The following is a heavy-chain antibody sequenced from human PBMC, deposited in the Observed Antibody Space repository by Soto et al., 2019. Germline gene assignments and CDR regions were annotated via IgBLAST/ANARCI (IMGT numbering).Heavy chain of an antibody. CDR3: ARPIKFYFDTIAQSAWFDQ. V-gene: IGHV1-69*12. CDR1: GGTFSSYA. CDR2: SIPIFGTP. J-gene: IGHJ5*02. Sequence: QVQLVQSGAEVKKPGSSVKVSCKASGGTFSSYAISWVRQAPGQGLEWMGGSIPIFGTPNYAQKFQGRVTITADESTCTAYMELSSLRSEDTTVYYCARPIKFYFDTIAQSAWFDQWGQGTLVTVSS. D-gene: IGHD3-22*01.